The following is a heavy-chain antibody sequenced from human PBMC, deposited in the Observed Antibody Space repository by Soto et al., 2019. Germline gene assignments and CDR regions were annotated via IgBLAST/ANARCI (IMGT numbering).Heavy chain of an antibody. CDR2: IYYSGST. J-gene: IGHJ4*02. Sequence: QLQLQESGPGLVKPSETLSLTCTVSGGSISSSSYYWGWIRQPPGKGLEWIGSIYYSGSTYYNPSLKSRVTISVDTSKNQFSLKLSSVTAADTAVYYCARPAPVAGIVWDYWGQGTLVTVSS. D-gene: IGHD6-19*01. CDR3: ARPAPVAGIVWDY. CDR1: GGSISSSSYY. V-gene: IGHV4-39*01.